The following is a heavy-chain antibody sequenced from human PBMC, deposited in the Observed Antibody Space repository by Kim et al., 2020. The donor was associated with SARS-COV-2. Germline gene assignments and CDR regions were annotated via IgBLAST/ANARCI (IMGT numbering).Heavy chain of an antibody. CDR1: GYTFTSYL. Sequence: ASVKVSCKASGYTFTSYLIHWVRQAPGQGLEYMGIINPSNGDTHYAQKFQGRVTMTRDTSTSTVYMELSSLRSEDTAVYYCARGVAGTHYFDYWGQGTLV. V-gene: IGHV1-46*01. CDR3: ARGVAGTHYFDY. CDR2: INPSNGDT. D-gene: IGHD1-1*01. J-gene: IGHJ4*02.